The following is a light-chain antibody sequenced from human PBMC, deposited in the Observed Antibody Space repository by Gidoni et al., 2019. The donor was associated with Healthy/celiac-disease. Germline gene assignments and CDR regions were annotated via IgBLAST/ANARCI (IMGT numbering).Light chain of an antibody. V-gene: IGKV1-39*01. CDR1: QNISSY. CDR2: AAS. J-gene: IGKJ4*01. Sequence: DIQMTQSPSFLSASVGDRVTITCRASQNISSYLNWYQQKPGKAPKLLIYAASSFQSGVPSRFSGSGSGTDFTLTISSLQPEDFATYYCQQSYSTPFLTFGGGTKVEIK. CDR3: QQSYSTPFLT.